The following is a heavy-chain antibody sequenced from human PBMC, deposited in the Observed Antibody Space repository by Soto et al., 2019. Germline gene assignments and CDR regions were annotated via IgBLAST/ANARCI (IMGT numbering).Heavy chain of an antibody. CDR2: IIPIFGTV. Sequence: QEQLVQSGAEVKQPGSSVKVSCKASGGIFSSYAISWVRQAPGQGLEWMGGIIPIFGTVNYAQKFQGRVTITADESTNTAYMDLSSLKSEDTAIYYCARGGSGYVWFNEFWGQGTLVTVSS. V-gene: IGHV1-69*01. J-gene: IGHJ4*02. D-gene: IGHD3-22*01. CDR1: GGIFSSYA. CDR3: ARGGSGYVWFNEF.